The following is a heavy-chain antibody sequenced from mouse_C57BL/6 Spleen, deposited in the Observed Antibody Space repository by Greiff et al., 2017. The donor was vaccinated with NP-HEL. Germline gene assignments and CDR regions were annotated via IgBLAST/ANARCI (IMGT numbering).Heavy chain of an antibody. Sequence: VQLQQSGPELVKPGASVKIPCKASGYTFTDYNMDWVKQSHGKSLEWIGDINPNNGGTIYNQKFKGKATLTVDKSSSKAYMELRSLTSEDTAVYYCARPHYYGSSMDYWGQGTSVTVSS. CDR2: INPNNGGT. CDR3: ARPHYYGSSMDY. D-gene: IGHD1-1*01. J-gene: IGHJ4*01. CDR1: GYTFTDYN. V-gene: IGHV1-18*01.